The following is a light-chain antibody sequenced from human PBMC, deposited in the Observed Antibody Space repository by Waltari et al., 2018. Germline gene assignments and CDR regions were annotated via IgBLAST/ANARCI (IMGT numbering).Light chain of an antibody. J-gene: IGKJ1*01. V-gene: IGKV1-9*01. CDR1: QGISSY. Sequence: DIQVTQSPSFLSASVGDRVTITCRASQGISSYLTWYQQRPGKAPKLLIYAASTLQSGVPSRFSGSGSGTEFTLTISSLQPEDSATYYCQQFNSNSWTFGQGTKVEIQ. CDR2: AAS. CDR3: QQFNSNSWT.